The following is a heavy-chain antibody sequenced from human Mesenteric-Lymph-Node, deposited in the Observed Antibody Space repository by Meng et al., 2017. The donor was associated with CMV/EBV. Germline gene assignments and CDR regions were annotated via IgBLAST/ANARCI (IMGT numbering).Heavy chain of an antibody. V-gene: IGHV3-7*01. D-gene: IGHD6-6*01. J-gene: IGHJ3*02. Sequence: GGSLRLSCAASGFTFSSYWMIWVRQAPGKGLEWVANIKQDGSEKYYVDSVKGRFTISRDNAKNSLYLQMNSLRAEDTAVYYCARDQTQYSSSYDAFDIWGQGTMVTVSS. CDR1: GFTFSSYW. CDR2: IKQDGSEK. CDR3: ARDQTQYSSSYDAFDI.